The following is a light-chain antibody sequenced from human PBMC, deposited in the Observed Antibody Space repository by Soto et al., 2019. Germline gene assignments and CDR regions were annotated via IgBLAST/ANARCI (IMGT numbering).Light chain of an antibody. CDR3: CSYAGTYTHVV. J-gene: IGLJ2*01. V-gene: IGLV2-11*01. Sequence: QSALTQPRSVSGSPGQTVTISCTGTSSDVGDYNWVSWHQRHPGKAPKVMIYDVTKRPSGVPDRFSGSKSGNTASLTISGLQAEDDGDYFCCSYAGTYTHVVFGGGTKLTVL. CDR2: DVT. CDR1: SSDVGDYNW.